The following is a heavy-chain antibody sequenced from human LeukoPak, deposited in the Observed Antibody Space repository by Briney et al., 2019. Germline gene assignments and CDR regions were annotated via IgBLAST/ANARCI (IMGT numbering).Heavy chain of an antibody. CDR3: TRLRATPLNFDY. Sequence: PSETLSLTCAVSGGSIISSNWWSWVRQPPGKGLEWIRQIYHSGSTNYNPSLKSRVTISVDKSKNQFSLKLTSVTAADTAVYYCTRLRATPLNFDYWGQGTLVTVSS. J-gene: IGHJ4*02. D-gene: IGHD1-26*01. CDR2: IYHSGST. CDR1: GGSIISSNW. V-gene: IGHV4-4*02.